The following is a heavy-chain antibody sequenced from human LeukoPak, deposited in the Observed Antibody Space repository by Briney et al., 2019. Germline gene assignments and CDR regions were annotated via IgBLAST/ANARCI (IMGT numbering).Heavy chain of an antibody. J-gene: IGHJ4*02. Sequence: SETLSLTCTVSGGSISSYYWSWIRQPPGKGLEWVAYISDIGSINYNPSLKSRVNISLDTSKTQFSLKLSSVTAADTAVYYCAGHHPRNTVDFWGQGTLVTVSS. CDR2: ISDIGSI. D-gene: IGHD2/OR15-2a*01. CDR3: AGHHPRNTVDF. CDR1: GGSISSYY. V-gene: IGHV4-59*08.